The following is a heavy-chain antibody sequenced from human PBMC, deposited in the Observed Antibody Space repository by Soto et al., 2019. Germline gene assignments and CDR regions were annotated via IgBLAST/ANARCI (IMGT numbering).Heavy chain of an antibody. Sequence: ASVKVSCKVSGYTLTELSMHWLRRAPGKGLEWMGGFDPEDGETIYAQKFQGRVTMTEDTSTDTAYMELSSLRSEDTAVYYCATASVALVSSIAARPRAPPDYWGQGTLVTVSS. D-gene: IGHD6-6*01. CDR1: GYTLTELS. CDR2: FDPEDGET. CDR3: ATASVALVSSIAARPRAPPDY. V-gene: IGHV1-24*01. J-gene: IGHJ4*02.